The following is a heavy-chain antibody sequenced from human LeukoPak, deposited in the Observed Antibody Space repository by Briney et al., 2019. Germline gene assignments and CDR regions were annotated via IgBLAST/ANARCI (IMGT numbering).Heavy chain of an antibody. CDR2: VYYSGST. V-gene: IGHV4-39*02. Sequence: SETLSLTCTVSGGSINSDNYFWGWVRQPPGKGLEWIGTVYYSGSTQYNPSLKSRVTISVDTSKKHFSLKLRSVTAADTAIYYCARLFGAALTLYHQSYWYFDPWGRGTLVAVSS. J-gene: IGHJ2*01. D-gene: IGHD3-9*01. CDR1: GGSINSDNYF. CDR3: ARLFGAALTLYHQSYWYFDP.